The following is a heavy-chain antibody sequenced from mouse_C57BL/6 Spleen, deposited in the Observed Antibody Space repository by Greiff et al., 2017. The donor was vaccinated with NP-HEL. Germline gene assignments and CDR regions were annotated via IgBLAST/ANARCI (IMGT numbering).Heavy chain of an antibody. J-gene: IGHJ1*03. Sequence: QVQLQQSGAELVKPGASVKLSCKASGYTFTSYWMHWVKQRPGRGLEWIGRIDPNSGGTKYNEKFKSKATLTVDKPSSTAYMQLSSLTSEDSAVDYCARSRVITSYWYFDVWGTGTTVTVSS. CDR3: ARSRVITSYWYFDV. D-gene: IGHD1-1*01. V-gene: IGHV1-72*01. CDR1: GYTFTSYW. CDR2: IDPNSGGT.